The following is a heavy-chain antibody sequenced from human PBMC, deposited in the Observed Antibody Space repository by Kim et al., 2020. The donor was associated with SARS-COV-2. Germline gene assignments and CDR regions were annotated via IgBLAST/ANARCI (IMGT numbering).Heavy chain of an antibody. CDR3: ARGYCSSTSCGLYY. D-gene: IGHD2-2*01. Sequence: ADSARGRLTISREHAKNSLYMQMNSRRGEDTAVYYCARGYCSSTSCGLYYWGQGALVTVSS. J-gene: IGHJ4*02. V-gene: IGHV3-48*01.